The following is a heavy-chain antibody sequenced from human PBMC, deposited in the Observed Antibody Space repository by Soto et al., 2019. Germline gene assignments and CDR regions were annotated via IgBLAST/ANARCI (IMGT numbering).Heavy chain of an antibody. D-gene: IGHD2-21*02. CDR1: GFSLSTSRVG. Sequence: QITLKESGPPLVKPTQTLTLTCTFSGFSLSTSRVGVGWIRQPPGKALEWLALIYWDDDKRYSPSLKSRLTITKDTSKNQLVLTMTNTDPVDTATYYCALTSGGGNSACFDYWGQGTLVTVSS. CDR3: ALTSGGGNSACFDY. J-gene: IGHJ4*02. V-gene: IGHV2-5*02. CDR2: IYWDDDK.